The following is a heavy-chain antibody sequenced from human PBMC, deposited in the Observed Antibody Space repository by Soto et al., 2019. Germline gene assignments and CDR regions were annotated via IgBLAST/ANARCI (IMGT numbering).Heavy chain of an antibody. CDR2: IYYSGST. J-gene: IGHJ6*03. Sequence: QLQLQESGPGLAKPSETLSLTCTVSGGSISSSSYYWGWIRQPPGKGLAWIGSIYYSGSTYYNPSLKSRVTISVDTSKNQFSLKLSSVTAADTAVYYCARLDGGLSYYYYYMDVWGKGTTVTVSS. D-gene: IGHD4-17*01. V-gene: IGHV4-39*01. CDR3: ARLDGGLSYYYYYMDV. CDR1: GGSISSSSYY.